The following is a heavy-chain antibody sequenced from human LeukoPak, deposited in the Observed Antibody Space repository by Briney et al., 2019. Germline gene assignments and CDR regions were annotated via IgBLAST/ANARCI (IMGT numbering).Heavy chain of an antibody. V-gene: IGHV4-59*02. Sequence: SETLSLTCTVAGGFVSRYYWSWIRQPPGKGLEWIGYIYYSGRTNYNPSLKSRVIISVDTPKNQFSLKLSSVTAADTAVYYCARFNTNMAHDAFDIGGQGTMVTVSS. D-gene: IGHD5-18*01. J-gene: IGHJ3*02. CDR1: GGFVSRYY. CDR2: IYYSGRT. CDR3: ARFNTNMAHDAFDI.